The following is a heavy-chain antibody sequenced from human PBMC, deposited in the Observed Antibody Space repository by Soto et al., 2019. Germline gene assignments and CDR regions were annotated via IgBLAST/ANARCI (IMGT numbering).Heavy chain of an antibody. D-gene: IGHD3-10*01. CDR1: GFTFSSYG. V-gene: IGHV3-30*18. Sequence: PGGSLRLSCAASGFTFSSYGMHWVRQAPGKGLECVAVISYDGSNNYYADSVKGRFTISRDNSKNTLYLQMNSLRAEDTAVYYCAKSRPVLLWFGELLFEPYFDYWGQGTLVTVSS. J-gene: IGHJ4*02. CDR3: AKSRPVLLWFGELLFEPYFDY. CDR2: ISYDGSNN.